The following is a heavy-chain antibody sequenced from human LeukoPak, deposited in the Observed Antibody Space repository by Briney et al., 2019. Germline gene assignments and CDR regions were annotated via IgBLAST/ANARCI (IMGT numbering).Heavy chain of an antibody. J-gene: IGHJ6*03. CDR2: VDHTGST. D-gene: IGHD4-11*01. V-gene: IGHV4-59*01. CDR3: ARGRVSSSKWYSTYYYYFYMDV. Sequence: SETLSLTCSVSDDSITMYYWTWIRQPPGKGLEWIGYVDHTGSTNFNPSLNGRVSISRDTSKNLFSLRLRSVTAADTAVYFCARGRVSSSKWYSTYYYYFYMDVWGKGTTVTVSS. CDR1: DDSITMYY.